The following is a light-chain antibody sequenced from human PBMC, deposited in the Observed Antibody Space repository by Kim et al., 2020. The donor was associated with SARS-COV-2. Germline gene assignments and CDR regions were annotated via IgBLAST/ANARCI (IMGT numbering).Light chain of an antibody. V-gene: IGKV1-5*03. CDR1: QSISSW. Sequence: SASVGVRVSIPCRASQSISSWLAWYQQKPGKAPKLLIYKASTLKSGVPSRFSGSGSGTEFTLTISSLQPDDFASYYCQQYNSLWTFGQGTKVDIK. CDR2: KAS. J-gene: IGKJ1*01. CDR3: QQYNSLWT.